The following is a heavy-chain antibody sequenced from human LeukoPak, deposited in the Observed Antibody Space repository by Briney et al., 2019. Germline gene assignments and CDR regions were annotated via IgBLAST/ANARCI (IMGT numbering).Heavy chain of an antibody. V-gene: IGHV1-46*01. D-gene: IGHD3-16*01. CDR3: GRNNWGGDEGGWSTP. CDR2: ISPSGDST. CDR1: GYTFTSKW. J-gene: IGHJ5*02. Sequence: GASVKVSCKAFGYTFTSKWMHWVRQAPGQGPEWMGVISPSGDSTTYAQKFQGRVTLTRDMSTSTDYLELSSLRSEDTAVYYCGRNNWGGDEGGWSTPGGREPLAPVS.